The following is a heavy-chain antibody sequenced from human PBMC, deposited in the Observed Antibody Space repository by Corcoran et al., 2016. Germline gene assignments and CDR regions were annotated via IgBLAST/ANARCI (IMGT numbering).Heavy chain of an antibody. CDR1: GYTFTSYY. CDR3: AGDQDYDDGSGRGYYGRDV. CDR2: INPSGGST. V-gene: IGHV1-46*01. D-gene: IGHD3-10*01. J-gene: IGHJ6*02. Sequence: QVQLVQSGAEVKKPGASVKVSCKASGYTFTSYYMPWVRQAPGQGLEWMGIINPSGGSTSYAQKFQGRVTMTRDPSTSTVYMELSSLRSEDTAVDYCAGDQDYDDGSGRGYYGRDVWGQGTTVTVSS.